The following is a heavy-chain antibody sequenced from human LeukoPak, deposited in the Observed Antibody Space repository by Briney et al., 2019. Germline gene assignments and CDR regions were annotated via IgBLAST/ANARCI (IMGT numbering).Heavy chain of an antibody. CDR1: GFTFSSYG. CDR3: AKDGGEYYYDSSGYLVRSYYFDY. CDR2: ISYDGSNK. D-gene: IGHD3-22*01. Sequence: PGGSLRLSCAASGFTFSSYGMHWVRQAPGKGLEWVAVISYDGSNKYYADSVKGRFTISRDNSKNTLYLQMNSLRAEDTAVYYCAKDGGEYYYDSSGYLVRSYYFDYWGQGTLVTVSS. J-gene: IGHJ4*02. V-gene: IGHV3-30*18.